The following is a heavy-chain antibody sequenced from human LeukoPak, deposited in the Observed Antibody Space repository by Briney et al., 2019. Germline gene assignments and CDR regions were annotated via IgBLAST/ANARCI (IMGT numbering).Heavy chain of an antibody. CDR2: IYSGGST. CDR1: GFTVSSNY. CDR3: ARGGGDDAFDI. D-gene: IGHD3-16*01. J-gene: IGHJ3*02. Sequence: GGSLRLSCAASGFTVSSNYMSWVRQAPGKGLEWVSVIYSGGSTYYADSVKGRFSISRGKSRNALYVQMNTLRAEDTAVYYCARGGGDDAFDIWGQGTMVTVSS. V-gene: IGHV3-66*01.